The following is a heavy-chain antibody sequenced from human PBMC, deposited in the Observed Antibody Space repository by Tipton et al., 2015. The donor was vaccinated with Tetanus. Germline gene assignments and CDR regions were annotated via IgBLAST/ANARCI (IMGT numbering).Heavy chain of an antibody. V-gene: IGHV4-59*01. Sequence: LRLSCGVFGDYLSDYYWSWIRQPPGKGLEWIAYIFHSGSTNYSPSLKSRVAISMDTSKNQISLKLSSVTAADTAVYYCARRRYTWNRGGFDIWGQGTLVTVSS. CDR1: GDYLSDYY. D-gene: IGHD1-20*01. CDR3: ARRRYTWNRGGFDI. CDR2: IFHSGST. J-gene: IGHJ3*02.